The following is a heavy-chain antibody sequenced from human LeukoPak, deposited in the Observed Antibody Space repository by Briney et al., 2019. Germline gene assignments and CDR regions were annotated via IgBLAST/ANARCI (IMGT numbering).Heavy chain of an antibody. V-gene: IGHV3-53*01. D-gene: IGHD3-3*01. CDR1: GFTVSSNY. Sequence: GGSLRLSCAASGFTVSSNYMSWVRQAPGKGLEWVSVIYSGGSTYYADSVKGRFTISRDNSKNTLYLQMNSLRAEDTAVYYCARSITIFGVVSYFHYWGQGTLVTVSS. J-gene: IGHJ4*02. CDR2: IYSGGST. CDR3: ARSITIFGVVSYFHY.